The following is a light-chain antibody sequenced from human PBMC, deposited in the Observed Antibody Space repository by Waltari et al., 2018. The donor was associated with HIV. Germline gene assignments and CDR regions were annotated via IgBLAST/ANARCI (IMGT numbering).Light chain of an antibody. CDR1: KIGSKT. CDR2: DDS. Sequence: SFVLTQPPSVSVAQRETARITCGGGKIGSKTVPRFHQRPGKGPLLFVYDDSARPSGIPERFSGSNSVNTATLTISGVEAGDEADYYCQVWEGKTDHVVFGGGTRLTVL. J-gene: IGLJ2*01. CDR3: QVWEGKTDHVV. V-gene: IGLV3-21*02.